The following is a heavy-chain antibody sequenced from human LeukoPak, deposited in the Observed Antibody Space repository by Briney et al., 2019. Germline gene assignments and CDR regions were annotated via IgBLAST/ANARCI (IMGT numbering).Heavy chain of an antibody. D-gene: IGHD4-17*01. CDR3: ARQSVTTTIDY. CDR1: GGSFSGYF. CDR2: INHSGST. Sequence: SETLSLTCAVYGGSFSGYFWSWIRQPPDKGLEWIGEINHSGSTNYNPSLKSRVTISIDTSKNQFSLRLSSVTAADTAVYYCARQSVTTTIDYWGQGTLVTVSS. V-gene: IGHV4-34*01. J-gene: IGHJ4*02.